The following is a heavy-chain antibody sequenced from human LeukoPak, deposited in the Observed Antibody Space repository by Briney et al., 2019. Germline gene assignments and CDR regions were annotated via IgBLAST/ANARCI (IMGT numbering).Heavy chain of an antibody. CDR1: GYTFTSYD. Sequence: GASVKVSCKASGYTFTSYDINWVRQATGQGLEWMGGIIPIFGTSNYAQKFQGRVTITTDESASTAYMELSSLRSEDTAVYYCATNPGSTVTGDAFDIWGQGTMVTVSS. J-gene: IGHJ3*02. D-gene: IGHD4-17*01. CDR2: IIPIFGTS. CDR3: ATNPGSTVTGDAFDI. V-gene: IGHV1-69*05.